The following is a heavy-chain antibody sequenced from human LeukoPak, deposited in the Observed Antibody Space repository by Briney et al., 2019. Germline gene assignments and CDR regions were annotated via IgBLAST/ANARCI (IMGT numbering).Heavy chain of an antibody. J-gene: IGHJ4*02. CDR1: GFTFSSYG. D-gene: IGHD1-26*01. CDR3: AKEFWVGATRKLDQ. CDR2: IWGDGSNK. Sequence: AGGSLRLSCAASGFTFSSYGMHWVRQAPGKGLEWMACIWGDGSNKYYGDSVKGRFTISRDNSKNTLYLQMNSLRAEDTAVYYCAKEFWVGATRKLDQWGQGTLVTVSS. V-gene: IGHV3-30*02.